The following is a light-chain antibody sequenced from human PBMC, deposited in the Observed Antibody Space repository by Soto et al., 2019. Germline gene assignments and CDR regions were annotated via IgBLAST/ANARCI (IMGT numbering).Light chain of an antibody. CDR3: SSYTTRSTLV. Sequence: QSALTQPASVYGSPGQSITISCTGTRSDVGAYDFVSWYQHYPGKAPKLVTFDVTHRPPGISDRFSGSKSANTASLTISGLQAEDEAFYYCSSYTTRSTLVFGGGTKVTVL. J-gene: IGLJ1*01. V-gene: IGLV2-14*01. CDR1: RSDVGAYDF. CDR2: DVT.